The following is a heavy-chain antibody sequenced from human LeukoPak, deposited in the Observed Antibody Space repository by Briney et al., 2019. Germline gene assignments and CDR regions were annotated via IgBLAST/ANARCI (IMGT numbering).Heavy chain of an antibody. Sequence: PSETLSLTCAVYGGSFSSYYWGWIRQPPGKGLEWIGSIYYSGSTYYNPSLKSRVTISVDTSKNQFSLKLSSVTAADTAVYYCASIFTILSVGPFDYWGQGTLVTVSS. CDR3: ASIFTILSVGPFDY. D-gene: IGHD3-3*01. CDR2: IYYSGST. CDR1: GGSFSSYY. J-gene: IGHJ4*02. V-gene: IGHV4-39*01.